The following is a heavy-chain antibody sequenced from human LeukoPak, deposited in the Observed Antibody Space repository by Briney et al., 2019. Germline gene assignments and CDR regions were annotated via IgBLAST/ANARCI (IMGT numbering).Heavy chain of an antibody. D-gene: IGHD3-3*01. CDR1: GFSFSSFW. CDR3: ARDQYDTWSRRGNFDS. Sequence: GGSLRLSCTASGFSFSSFWMSWVRQAPGKGLEWVANIKLDGSEKSYVDSVKGRFTISRDNTKNSLYLQMNSLRVEDTAVFYCARDQYDTWSRRGNFDSWGQGTLVIVSS. CDR2: IKLDGSEK. J-gene: IGHJ4*02. V-gene: IGHV3-7*03.